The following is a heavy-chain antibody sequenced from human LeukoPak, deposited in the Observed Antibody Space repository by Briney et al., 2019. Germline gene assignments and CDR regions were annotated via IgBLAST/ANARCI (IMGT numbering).Heavy chain of an antibody. D-gene: IGHD5-18*01. CDR2: ISSSGSTI. CDR3: ARTSTGYTRATTSRYYYMDV. CDR1: GFTFSDYY. V-gene: IGHV3-11*01. Sequence: KPGGSLRLSCAASGFTFSDYYMSWIRQAPGKGLEWVSYISSSGSTIYYADSVKGRFTNSRDNAKNSLYLQMNSLRAEDTAVYYCARTSTGYTRATTSRYYYMDVWGKGTTVTVSS. J-gene: IGHJ6*03.